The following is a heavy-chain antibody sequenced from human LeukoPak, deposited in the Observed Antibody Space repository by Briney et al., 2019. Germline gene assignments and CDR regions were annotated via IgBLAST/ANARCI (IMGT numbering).Heavy chain of an antibody. CDR2: ISAYNGNT. CDR1: GYTFTSYG. J-gene: IGHJ6*03. D-gene: IGHD3-10*01. Sequence: GASVKVSCKASGYTFTSYGISWVRQAPGQGLEWMGWISAYNGNTNYAQKLQGRVTTTTDTSTSTAYMELRSLRSDDTAVYYCARSSSGVWSGYYYYMDVWGKGTTVTISS. CDR3: ARSSSGVWSGYYYYMDV. V-gene: IGHV1-18*01.